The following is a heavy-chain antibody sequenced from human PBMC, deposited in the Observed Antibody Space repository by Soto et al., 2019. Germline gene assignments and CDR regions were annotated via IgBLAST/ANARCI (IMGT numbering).Heavy chain of an antibody. J-gene: IGHJ4*02. V-gene: IGHV3-7*01. CDR1: GFTFSTYW. Sequence: GGSRRLSCAASGFTFSTYWMDWVRQTPGKGLEWVANINQDGSEKNYVDSVKGRFTIYRDNAKNSLYLQMSSLTAEDSALYYCSRSLNSWGQGTLVTVSS. CDR3: SRSLNS. CDR2: INQDGSEK.